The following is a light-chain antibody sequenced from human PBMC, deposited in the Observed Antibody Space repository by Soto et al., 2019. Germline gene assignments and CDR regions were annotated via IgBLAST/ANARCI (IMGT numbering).Light chain of an antibody. CDR3: LQASTFPRT. CDR1: QSISSW. Sequence: DIQMTQSPSTLSASVGDRVTITCRASQSISSWLAWYQQKPGKAPKLLIYKASSLESGVPSRFSGSGSGTEFTLTISSLQPDDFATYYCLQASTFPRTFGQGTKV. J-gene: IGKJ1*01. V-gene: IGKV1-5*03. CDR2: KAS.